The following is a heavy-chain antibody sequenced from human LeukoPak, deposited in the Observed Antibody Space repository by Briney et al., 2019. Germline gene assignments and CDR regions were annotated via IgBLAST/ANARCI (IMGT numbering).Heavy chain of an antibody. CDR2: IYPGDSDT. D-gene: IGHD6-13*01. CDR1: GYIFSTYW. J-gene: IGHJ5*02. CDR3: ARRSSSWYWFDP. V-gene: IGHV5-51*01. Sequence: GESLKISCKGSGYIFSTYWIGWVRQMPGKGLEWMGIIYPGDSDTRYSPSFQGQVTISADKSISTAYLQWSSLKASDTAMYYCARRSSSWYWFDPWGQGTLVTVSS.